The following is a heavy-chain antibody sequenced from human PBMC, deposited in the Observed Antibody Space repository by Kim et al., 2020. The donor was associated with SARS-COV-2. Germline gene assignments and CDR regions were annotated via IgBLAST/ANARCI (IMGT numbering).Heavy chain of an antibody. CDR2: ISSSGSTI. V-gene: IGHV3-11*01. CDR3: ASSYQLDAFDI. J-gene: IGHJ3*02. D-gene: IGHD2-2*01. CDR1: GFTFSDYY. Sequence: GGSLRLSCAASGFTFSDYYMSWIRQAPGKGLEWVSYISSSGSTIYYADSVKGRFTISRDNAKNSLYLQMNSLRAEDTAVYYCASSYQLDAFDIWGQGTMVTVSS.